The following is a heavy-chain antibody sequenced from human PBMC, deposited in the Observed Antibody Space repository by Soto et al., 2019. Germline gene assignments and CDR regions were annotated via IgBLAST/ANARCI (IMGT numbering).Heavy chain of an antibody. D-gene: IGHD3-22*01. V-gene: IGHV4-31*03. Sequence: SETLSLTCTVSGGSISSGGYYWSWIRQHPGKGLEWIGYIYYSGSTYYNPSLKSRVTISVDTTKNQFSLKLSSVTAADTAVYYCASTYYDSSGPIDYWGQGTLVTVSS. CDR1: GGSISSGGYY. CDR3: ASTYYDSSGPIDY. J-gene: IGHJ4*02. CDR2: IYYSGST.